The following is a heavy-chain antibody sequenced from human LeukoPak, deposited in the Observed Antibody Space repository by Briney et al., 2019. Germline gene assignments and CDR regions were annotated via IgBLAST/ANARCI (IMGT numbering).Heavy chain of an antibody. D-gene: IGHD2-8*01. CDR2: IYYSGST. Sequence: SETLSLTCTVSGGSISSYYWSWIRQPPGKGLEWIGYIYYSGSTNYNPSLKSRVTISVDTSKNQFSLKLSSVTAADTAVYYCARLWPTGVKYYYYGMDVWGQGTTVTVSS. CDR3: ARLWPTGVKYYYYGMDV. CDR1: GGSISSYY. J-gene: IGHJ6*02. V-gene: IGHV4-59*08.